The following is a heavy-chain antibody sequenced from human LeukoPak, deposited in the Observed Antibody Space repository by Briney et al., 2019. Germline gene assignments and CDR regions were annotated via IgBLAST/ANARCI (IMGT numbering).Heavy chain of an antibody. D-gene: IGHD3-10*01. CDR2: IKSKTDGWTT. CDR1: GFTFSNAW. J-gene: IGHJ5*02. Sequence: PGGSLRLSCAASGFTFSNAWMSWVRQAPGRGLEWVGRIKSKTDGWTTDYAAPVKGRFTISRDDSKNTLYLQMNSLKTEDTAVYYCTTDPITPTTPPFDPWGQGTLVTVSS. V-gene: IGHV3-15*01. CDR3: TTDPITPTTPPFDP.